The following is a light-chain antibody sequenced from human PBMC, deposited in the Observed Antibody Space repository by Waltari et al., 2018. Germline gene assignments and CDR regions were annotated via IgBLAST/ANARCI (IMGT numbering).Light chain of an antibody. CDR1: SSDVASYNL. J-gene: IGLJ3*02. Sequence: QSALTQPASVSGSPGQSITISCTGTSSDVASYNLVSWYQQHPAKAPKLMIYEDSKRPSGVSTRFPGSKSGNTASLTISGLQAEDEANYYCCSYAGSSIWVFGGGTELTVL. V-gene: IGLV2-23*01. CDR2: EDS. CDR3: CSYAGSSIWV.